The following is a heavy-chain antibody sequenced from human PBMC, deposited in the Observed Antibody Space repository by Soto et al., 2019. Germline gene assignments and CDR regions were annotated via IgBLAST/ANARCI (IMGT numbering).Heavy chain of an antibody. V-gene: IGHV3-30-3*01. CDR1: GFTFSSYA. D-gene: IGHD5-12*01. CDR2: ISYDGSNK. J-gene: IGHJ3*02. CDR3: ARLQVEMATNDAFDI. Sequence: QVQLVESGGGVVQPGRSLRLSCAASGFTFSSYAMHWVRQAPGKGLEWVAVISYDGSNKYYADSVKGRFTISRDNSKNTLYLQMNSLRAEETAVYYCARLQVEMATNDAFDIWGQGTMVTVSS.